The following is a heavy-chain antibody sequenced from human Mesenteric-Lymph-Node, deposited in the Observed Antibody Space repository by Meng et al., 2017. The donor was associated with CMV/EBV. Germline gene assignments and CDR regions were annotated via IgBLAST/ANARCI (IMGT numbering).Heavy chain of an antibody. V-gene: IGHV3-53*01. CDR3: AREYCSSTSCYTGPTPYYYYGMDV. CDR2: VYSGGST. D-gene: IGHD2-2*02. CDR1: GFTVSTHC. Sequence: GESLKISCAASGFTVSTHCMSWARQAPGKGLEWVSVVYSGGSTDYADSVKGRFTISRDNSKNTVYLQMNSLRVEDTAVYYCAREYCSSTSCYTGPTPYYYYGMDVWGQGTTVTVSS. J-gene: IGHJ6*02.